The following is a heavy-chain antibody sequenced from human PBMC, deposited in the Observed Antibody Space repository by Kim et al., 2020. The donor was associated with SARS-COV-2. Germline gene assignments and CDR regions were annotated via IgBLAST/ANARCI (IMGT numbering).Heavy chain of an antibody. V-gene: IGHV3-33*05. Sequence: GGSLRLSCAASGFTFSSYGMHWVRQAPGKGLEWVAVISYDGSNKYYADSVKGRFTISRDNSKNTLYLQMNSLRAEDTAVYYCARDPSAVAGEFDYWGQGTLVTVSS. J-gene: IGHJ4*02. CDR1: GFTFSSYG. CDR2: ISYDGSNK. CDR3: ARDPSAVAGEFDY. D-gene: IGHD6-19*01.